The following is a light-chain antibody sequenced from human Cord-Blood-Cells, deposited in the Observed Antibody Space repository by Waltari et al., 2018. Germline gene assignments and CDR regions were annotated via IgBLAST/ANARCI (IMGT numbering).Light chain of an antibody. CDR3: QQYNSYSRLT. CDR2: KAS. Sequence: DIQLPPSPSTLSASVGDRVSITCRASQSISSWLALYKQKPGKAPKLLIYKASSLESGVPSRFSGSGSGTEFTLTISSLQPDDFATYYCQQYNSYSRLTFGGGTKVEIK. V-gene: IGKV1-5*03. CDR1: QSISSW. J-gene: IGKJ4*01.